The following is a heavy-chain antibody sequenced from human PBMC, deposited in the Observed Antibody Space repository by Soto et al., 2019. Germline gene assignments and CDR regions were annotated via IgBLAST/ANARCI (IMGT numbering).Heavy chain of an antibody. V-gene: IGHV3-23*01. CDR2: ISGSGGST. D-gene: IGHD1-26*01. CDR1: GFTFSSYA. J-gene: IGHJ6*02. CDR3: AKVRAGATGYYYGMDV. Sequence: EVQLLESGGGLVQPGGSLRLSCAASGFTFSSYAMSWVRQAPGKGLEWVSAISGSGGSTYYADSVKGRFTISRDNPTNALYLQMNSLRAEDTAVYDCAKVRAGATGYYYGMDVWGQGTTVTVSS.